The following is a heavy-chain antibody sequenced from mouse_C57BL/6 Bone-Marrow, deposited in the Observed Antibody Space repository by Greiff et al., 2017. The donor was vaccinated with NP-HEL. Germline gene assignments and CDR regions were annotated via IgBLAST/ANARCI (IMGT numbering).Heavy chain of an antibody. CDR2: IRSKSSNYAT. CDR3: VRDELLTGTWAY. J-gene: IGHJ3*01. CDR1: GFTFTTYA. Sequence: EVQVVESGGGLVQPKGSLKLSCAASGFTFTTYAMHWVRQAPGKGLEWVARIRSKSSNYATYYADSVKDRFTISRDDSQSMLYLQMNNLKTEDTAMYYCVRDELLTGTWAYWGQGTLVTVSA. V-gene: IGHV10-3*01. D-gene: IGHD4-1*01.